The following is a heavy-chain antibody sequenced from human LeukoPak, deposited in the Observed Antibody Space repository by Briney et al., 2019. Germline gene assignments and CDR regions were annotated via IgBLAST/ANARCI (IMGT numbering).Heavy chain of an antibody. CDR3: ASISGYSSSWNKGADAFDI. CDR2: IYYSGST. V-gene: IGHV4-59*01. J-gene: IGHJ3*02. D-gene: IGHD6-13*01. Sequence: SETLSLTCTVSGGSLSSYYWSWIRQPPGKGLEWIGYIYYSGSTNYNPSLKSRVTISVDTSKNQFSLKLSSVTAADTAVYYCASISGYSSSWNKGADAFDIWGQGTMVTVSS. CDR1: GGSLSSYY.